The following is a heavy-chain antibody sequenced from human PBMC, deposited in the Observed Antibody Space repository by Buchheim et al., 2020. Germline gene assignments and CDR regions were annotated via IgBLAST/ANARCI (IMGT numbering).Heavy chain of an antibody. J-gene: IGHJ5*02. CDR1: GGSFSGYY. CDR2: INHSGST. Sequence: QVQLQQWGAGLLKPSETLSLTCAVYGGSFSGYYCSWIRQPPGKGLEWIGEINHSGSTNYNPSLKSRVTISVDTSKNQFSLKLSSVTAADTAVYYCARGQYQLPFFRGGYDFPWGQGTL. CDR3: ARGQYQLPFFRGGYDFP. D-gene: IGHD2-2*01. V-gene: IGHV4-34*01.